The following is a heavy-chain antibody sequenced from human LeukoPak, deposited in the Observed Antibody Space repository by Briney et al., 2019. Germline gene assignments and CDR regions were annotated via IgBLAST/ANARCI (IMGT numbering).Heavy chain of an antibody. Sequence: PSETLSLTCTVSGGSISSHYWSWIRQPPGKGLEWIGYIYYSGSTNYNPSLKSRVTISVDTSKNQFSLKLSSVTAADTAVYYCASGDCSGGSCYSDYWAREPWSPSPQ. CDR3: ASGDCSGGSCYSDY. D-gene: IGHD2-15*01. CDR1: GGSISSHY. V-gene: IGHV4-59*11. J-gene: IGHJ4*02. CDR2: IYYSGST.